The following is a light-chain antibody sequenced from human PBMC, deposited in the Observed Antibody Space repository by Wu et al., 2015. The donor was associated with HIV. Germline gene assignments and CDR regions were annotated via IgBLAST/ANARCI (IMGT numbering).Light chain of an antibody. Sequence: EIVLTQSPDTLALSPGERATLSCRASQSIPINYLTWYQQKPGQAPRLLIYDASNRATGIPARFSGSGSGTDFTLTISSLEPEDFAVYYCQQRSNWGWTFGQGTKVEIK. J-gene: IGKJ1*01. CDR3: QQRSNWGWT. CDR1: QSIPINY. CDR2: DAS. V-gene: IGKV3-11*01.